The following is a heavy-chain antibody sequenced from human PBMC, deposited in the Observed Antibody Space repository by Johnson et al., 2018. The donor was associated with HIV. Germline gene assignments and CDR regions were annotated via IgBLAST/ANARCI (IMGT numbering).Heavy chain of an antibody. CDR1: GFTFDDYG. Sequence: VQLVESGGGVVRPGGSLRLSCVASGFTFDDYGMTWVRQGPGEGLEWVSAIGTAGDTYYPGSVKGRFTISRDNAKNSLYLQMNSLRAEDTALYYCAKVTPYSSSSSAFDIWGQGTMVTVSS. D-gene: IGHD6-6*01. CDR2: IGTAGDT. V-gene: IGHV3-20*04. J-gene: IGHJ3*02. CDR3: AKVTPYSSSSSAFDI.